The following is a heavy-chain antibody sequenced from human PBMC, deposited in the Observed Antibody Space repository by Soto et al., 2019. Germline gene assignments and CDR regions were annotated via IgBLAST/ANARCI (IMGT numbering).Heavy chain of an antibody. CDR2: MNPGSGDT. CDR1: GYTFTNND. V-gene: IGHV1-8*02. D-gene: IGHD5-18*01. Sequence: GASVKVSCKASGYTFTNNDVSWVRQATGQGREWMGWMNPGSGDTGYAQKFQGRVTMTRGISIATAYMELNSLTSEDTAIYYCARMESFGSLNWFDPWGQGTLVTVSS. J-gene: IGHJ5*02. CDR3: ARMESFGSLNWFDP.